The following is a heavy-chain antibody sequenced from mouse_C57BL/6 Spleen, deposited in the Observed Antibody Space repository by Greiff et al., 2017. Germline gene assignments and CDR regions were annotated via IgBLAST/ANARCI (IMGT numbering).Heavy chain of an antibody. D-gene: IGHD2-2*01. V-gene: IGHV1-72*01. CDR1: GYTFTSYW. Sequence: VQLQQPGAELVRPGSSVKLSCKASGYTFTSYWMHWVKQRPIQGLEWIGRIYPNSGGTKYNEKFKSKATLTVDKPSSTAYMQLSSLTSEDSAVYYCAGGPAPMVTYFDYWGQGTTLTVSS. CDR3: AGGPAPMVTYFDY. CDR2: IYPNSGGT. J-gene: IGHJ2*01.